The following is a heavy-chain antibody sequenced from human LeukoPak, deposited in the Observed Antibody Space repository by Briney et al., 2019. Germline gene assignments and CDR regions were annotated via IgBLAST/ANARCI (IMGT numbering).Heavy chain of an antibody. CDR3: ARDDGGYGPFDY. Sequence: GGSLRLSCAASGFTFSSYWVHWVRQAPGKALEWVSLIYSTDSTYYTDSVKGRFTISRDNSKNTLYLQMNSLRAEDTAVYYCARDDGGYGPFDYWGQGTLVTVSS. CDR1: GFTFSSYW. J-gene: IGHJ4*02. V-gene: IGHV3-53*01. CDR2: IYSTDST. D-gene: IGHD5-12*01.